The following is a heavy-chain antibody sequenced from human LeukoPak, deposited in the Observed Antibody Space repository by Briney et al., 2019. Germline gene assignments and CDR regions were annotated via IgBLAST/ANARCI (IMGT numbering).Heavy chain of an antibody. Sequence: GGSLRLSCAASGLNFRGYEMNWVRRAPGKGLQWLAYISSSGSSTYYADSAQGRFTISRDNAKNSLYLHMNSLRVDDTAVYYCVGEMNSGWYPYWGPGTLVTVSS. CDR3: VGEMNSGWYPY. CDR2: ISSSGSST. V-gene: IGHV3-48*03. CDR1: GLNFRGYE. J-gene: IGHJ4*02. D-gene: IGHD6-19*01.